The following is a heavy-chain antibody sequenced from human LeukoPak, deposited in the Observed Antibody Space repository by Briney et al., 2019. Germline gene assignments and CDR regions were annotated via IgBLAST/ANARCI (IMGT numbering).Heavy chain of an antibody. V-gene: IGHV3-53*01. D-gene: IGHD3-22*01. CDR1: GFTVSSNY. CDR3: ARMLISSGYYVDS. CDR2: IYSGGTT. J-gene: IGHJ4*02. Sequence: GGSLRLSCAASGFTVSSNYMSWVRQAPGKGLEWVSVIYSGGTTYYADSVKGGVTIYRDIYKNTLYLQMGSLRVEDTAVYYCARMLISSGYYVDSWGQGTLVTVSS.